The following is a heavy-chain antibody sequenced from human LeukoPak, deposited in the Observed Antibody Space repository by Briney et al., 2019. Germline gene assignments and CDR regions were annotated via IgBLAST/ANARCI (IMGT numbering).Heavy chain of an antibody. Sequence: ASVNFSCKASVYTLTSYDINWVRQAAGQGREWMGWMNPNSGNTGYAQKFQGRVTMTRNTSISTAYMELSSLRSEDTAVYYCARGPVLRYFDWLRGGNDAFDIWGQGTMVTVSS. D-gene: IGHD3-9*01. CDR3: ARGPVLRYFDWLRGGNDAFDI. V-gene: IGHV1-8*01. CDR1: VYTLTSYD. J-gene: IGHJ3*02. CDR2: MNPNSGNT.